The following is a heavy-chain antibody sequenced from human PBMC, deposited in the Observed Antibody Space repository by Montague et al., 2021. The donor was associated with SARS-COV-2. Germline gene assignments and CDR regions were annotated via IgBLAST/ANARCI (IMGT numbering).Heavy chain of an antibody. V-gene: IGHV2-70*11. Sequence: PALVKPTQTLTLTCTFSGFSLSTSGMCVSWIRQPPGKALEWLARIDWDDDKYYSTSLKTRLTISKDTSKNQVVLTMTNMDPVDTATYCCARTHYYDSSGYHDAFDIWGQGTMVTVSS. D-gene: IGHD3-22*01. CDR2: IDWDDDK. J-gene: IGHJ3*02. CDR1: GFSLSTSGMC. CDR3: ARTHYYDSSGYHDAFDI.